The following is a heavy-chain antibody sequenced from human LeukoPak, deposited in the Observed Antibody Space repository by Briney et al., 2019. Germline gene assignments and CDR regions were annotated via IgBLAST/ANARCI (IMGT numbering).Heavy chain of an antibody. CDR2: INPKRGGT. CDR1: GYTFTGYY. D-gene: IGHD3-3*01. CDR3: ARDLLYYDFWSGYYPPGGVYGMDV. V-gene: IGHV1-2*02. J-gene: IGHJ6*02. Sequence: ASVKVSCKASGYTFTGYYMHWVRQAPGQGLEWMGWINPKRGGTNYAQKFQGRVTMTRDTSISTAYMELSRLRSDDTAVYYCARDLLYYDFWSGYYPPGGVYGMDVWGQGTTVTVSS.